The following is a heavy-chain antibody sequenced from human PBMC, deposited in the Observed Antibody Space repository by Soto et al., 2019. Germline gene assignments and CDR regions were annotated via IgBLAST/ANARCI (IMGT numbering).Heavy chain of an antibody. V-gene: IGHV1-24*01. J-gene: IGHJ6*03. CDR3: ERVHSPKDIVVGYYYMDV. Sequence: ASVKVSCKVSGYTLTELSMHWVRQAPGKGLEWMGGFDPEDGETIYAQKFQGRVTMTEDTSTDTAYMELSSLRSEDTAVYYCERVHSPKDIVVGYYYMDVWGKGTTVTVSS. CDR1: GYTLTELS. D-gene: IGHD2-15*01. CDR2: FDPEDGET.